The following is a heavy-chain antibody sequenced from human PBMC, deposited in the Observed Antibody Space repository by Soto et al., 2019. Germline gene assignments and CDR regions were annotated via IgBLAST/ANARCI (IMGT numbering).Heavy chain of an antibody. CDR1: GITLSSYW. CDR2: IKYDGSEI. V-gene: IGHV3-7*03. J-gene: IGHJ4*02. CDR3: VRDGNSGWHFDY. Sequence: PGGSLRLSCAASGITLSSYWMSWVRQAPGKGLEWVANIKYDGSEIYYVDSVKGRFTISRDNAKNSLFLQMNSLRAEDTAVYYCVRDGNSGWHFDYWGQGTLVTVSS. D-gene: IGHD6-19*01.